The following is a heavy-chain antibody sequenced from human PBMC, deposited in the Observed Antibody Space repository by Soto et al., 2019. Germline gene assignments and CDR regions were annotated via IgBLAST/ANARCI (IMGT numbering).Heavy chain of an antibody. J-gene: IGHJ3*02. V-gene: IGHV3-30-3*01. D-gene: IGHD6-19*01. CDR2: ISYDGSNK. Sequence: QVQLVESGGGVVQPGRSLRPSCAASGFTFSSYAMHRVRQAPGKGLEWVAVISYDGSNKYYADSVKGRFTISRDNSKNTLYLQMNSLRAEDTAVYYCASDKGSGWYHDAFDIWGQGTMVTVSS. CDR3: ASDKGSGWYHDAFDI. CDR1: GFTFSSYA.